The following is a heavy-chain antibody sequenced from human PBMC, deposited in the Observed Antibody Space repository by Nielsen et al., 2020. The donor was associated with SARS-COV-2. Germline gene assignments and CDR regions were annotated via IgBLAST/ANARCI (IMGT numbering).Heavy chain of an antibody. Sequence: GESLKISCAASGFTFSSYAMSWVRQAPGKGLEWVSVISGSGGSTYYADSVKGRFTISRDNSKNTLYLQMNSLRAEDTAVYYCAKLSGVDTAMDFDYWGQVTLVTVSS. CDR2: ISGSGGST. J-gene: IGHJ4*02. D-gene: IGHD5-18*01. V-gene: IGHV3-23*01. CDR1: GFTFSSYA. CDR3: AKLSGVDTAMDFDY.